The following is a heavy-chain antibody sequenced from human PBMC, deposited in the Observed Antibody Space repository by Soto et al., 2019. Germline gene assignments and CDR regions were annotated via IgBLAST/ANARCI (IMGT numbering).Heavy chain of an antibody. D-gene: IGHD6-19*01. CDR2: IYPGDSDT. Sequence: GESLKIYCKASGYSFTTHWIGWVRQMPGKGLEWMGIIYPGDSDTRYSPSFQGQVTISADKSISTAYLQWSSLKASDTAMYYCARHPFSSGLYYFDYWGQGTLVTVSS. J-gene: IGHJ4*02. V-gene: IGHV5-51*01. CDR1: GYSFTTHW. CDR3: ARHPFSSGLYYFDY.